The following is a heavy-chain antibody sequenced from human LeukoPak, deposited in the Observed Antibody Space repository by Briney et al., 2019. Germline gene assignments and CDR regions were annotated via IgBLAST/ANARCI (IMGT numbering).Heavy chain of an antibody. V-gene: IGHV3-7*01. Sequence: SGGSLRLSCAASGFTFSSNWMSWVRQAPGKGLEWVANIKQDGSEKYYVDSVKGRFTISRDNAKNSLYLQMNSLRAEDTAVYYCARDPPLITTAGSRYFQHWGQGTLVTVSS. J-gene: IGHJ1*01. CDR1: GFTFSSNW. CDR3: ARDPPLITTAGSRYFQH. CDR2: IKQDGSEK. D-gene: IGHD6-13*01.